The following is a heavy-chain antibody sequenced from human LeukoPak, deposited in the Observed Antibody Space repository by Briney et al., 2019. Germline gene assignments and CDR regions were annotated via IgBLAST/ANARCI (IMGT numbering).Heavy chain of an antibody. J-gene: IGHJ4*02. CDR1: GGSFSGYY. CDR3: AKSFYNYKSGTYFRPFDN. V-gene: IGHV4-34*01. CDR2: IYYSGST. D-gene: IGHD3-10*01. Sequence: SETLSLTCAVYGGSFSGYYWSWIRQPPGKGLEWIGSIYYSGSTYYNPSLTSRVTISVDTSKNQFSLKMRSVTAADTAVYYCAKSFYNYKSGTYFRPFDNWGQGSLVTVSS.